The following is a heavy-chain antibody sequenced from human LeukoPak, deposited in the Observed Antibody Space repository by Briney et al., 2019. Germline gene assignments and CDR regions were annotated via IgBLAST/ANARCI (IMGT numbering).Heavy chain of an antibody. CDR2: IYYSGST. J-gene: IGHJ5*02. Sequence: SETLSLTCTVSGGSISSYYWSWIRLPPGKGLEWIGYIYYSGSTYYNPSLKSRVTISVDTSKNQFSLKLSSVTAADTAVYYCARDHRQYCSSTSCYTEGFDPWGQGTLVTVSS. CDR3: ARDHRQYCSSTSCYTEGFDP. D-gene: IGHD2-2*02. V-gene: IGHV4-59*12. CDR1: GGSISSYY.